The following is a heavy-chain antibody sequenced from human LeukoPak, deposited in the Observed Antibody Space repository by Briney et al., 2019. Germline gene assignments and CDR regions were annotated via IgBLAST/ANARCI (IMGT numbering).Heavy chain of an antibody. J-gene: IGHJ4*02. V-gene: IGHV3-23*01. CDR2: ISNNGGYT. Sequence: GGSLRLSCAASGFTFDDYAMHWVRQAPGKGLEWVSAISNNGGYTYHADSVQGRFTISRDNSKSTLCLQMNSLRAEDTAVYYCAKQLGYCSDGSCYFPYWGQGTLVTVSS. D-gene: IGHD2-15*01. CDR3: AKQLGYCSDGSCYFPY. CDR1: GFTFDDYA.